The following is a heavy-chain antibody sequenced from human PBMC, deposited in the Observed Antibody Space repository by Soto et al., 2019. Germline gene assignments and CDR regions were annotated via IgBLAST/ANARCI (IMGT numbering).Heavy chain of an antibody. Sequence: EPLPPTSSVSGGSSTSNSYYGAWIRQPREKGLEWSASNSNSGTSYYNPTLKRRLTMSVGTSKSQFSLKLSSVTAADAAVYYCVRFWPPPYSDVLTDYTDASDYWGQETLVTVSS. CDR2: NSNSGTS. CDR3: VRFWPPPYSDVLTDYTDASDY. D-gene: IGHD3-9*01. CDR1: GGSSTSNSYY. J-gene: IGHJ4*02. V-gene: IGHV4-39*01.